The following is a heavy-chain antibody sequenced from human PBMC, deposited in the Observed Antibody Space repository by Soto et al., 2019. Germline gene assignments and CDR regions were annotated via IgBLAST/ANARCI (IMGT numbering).Heavy chain of an antibody. J-gene: IGHJ4*02. CDR3: AKEGSGGSYPDDY. CDR2: ISYDGSNK. V-gene: IGHV3-30*18. D-gene: IGHD1-26*01. Sequence: QVQLVESGGGVVQPGRYLRLYCAASGFTFSSYGMHWVRQAPGKGLEWVAVISYDGSNKYYADSVKGRFTISRDNSKNTLYLQMNSLRAEDTAVYYCAKEGSGGSYPDDYWGQGTLVTVSS. CDR1: GFTFSSYG.